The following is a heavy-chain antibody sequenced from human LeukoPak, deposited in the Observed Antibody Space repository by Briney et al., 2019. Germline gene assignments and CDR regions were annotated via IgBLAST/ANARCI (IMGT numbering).Heavy chain of an antibody. CDR1: GFTFSSYS. V-gene: IGHV3-48*04. D-gene: IGHD1-26*01. Sequence: GGSLRLSCAASGFTFSSYSMNWVRQAPGKGLEWVSYISSSSSTIYYADSVKGRFTISRDNAKNSLYLQMNSLRAEDTALYYCARVGSYYMDVWGKGTTVTVSS. J-gene: IGHJ6*03. CDR3: ARVGSYYMDV. CDR2: ISSSSSTI.